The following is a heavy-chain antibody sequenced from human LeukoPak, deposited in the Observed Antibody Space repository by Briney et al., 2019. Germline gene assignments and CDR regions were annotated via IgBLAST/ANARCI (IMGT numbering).Heavy chain of an antibody. CDR2: IYYSGST. V-gene: IGHV4-59*08. CDR3: ARYSSSSLGAGGFDY. D-gene: IGHD6-6*01. CDR1: GGSISSYY. J-gene: IGHJ4*02. Sequence: SETLSLTCTVSGGSISSYYWSWTRQPPGKGLEWIGYIYYSGSTNYNPSLKSRVTISVDTSKNQFSLKLSSVTAADTAVYYCARYSSSSLGAGGFDYWGQGILVTVSS.